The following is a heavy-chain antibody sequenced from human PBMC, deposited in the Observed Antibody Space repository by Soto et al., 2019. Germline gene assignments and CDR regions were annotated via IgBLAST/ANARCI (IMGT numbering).Heavy chain of an antibody. J-gene: IGHJ4*02. Sequence: QVQLVESGGGVVQPGRSLRLSCAASGFTFSSYAMHWVRQAPGKGLEWVAVISYDGSNKYYADSVKGRFTISRDNSKNTLYLQMNSLRAEDTAVYYCARPLSLRHPSRPAPVYFDYWGQGTLVTVSS. CDR2: ISYDGSNK. CDR3: ARPLSLRHPSRPAPVYFDY. V-gene: IGHV3-30-3*01. CDR1: GFTFSSYA. D-gene: IGHD3-16*01.